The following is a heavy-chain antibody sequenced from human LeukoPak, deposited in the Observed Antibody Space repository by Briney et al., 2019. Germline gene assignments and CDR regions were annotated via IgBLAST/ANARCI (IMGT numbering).Heavy chain of an antibody. V-gene: IGHV1-69*06. J-gene: IGHJ3*02. CDR3: ARRDGDDAFDI. CDR1: GGTFSSYA. D-gene: IGHD3-3*01. Sequence: GASVKVSCKASGGTFSSYAISWVRQAPGQGLELMGGIIPIFGTANYAQKFQGRVTITADKSTSTAYMELSSLRSEDTAVCHCARRDGDDAFDIWGQGTMVTVSS. CDR2: IIPIFGTA.